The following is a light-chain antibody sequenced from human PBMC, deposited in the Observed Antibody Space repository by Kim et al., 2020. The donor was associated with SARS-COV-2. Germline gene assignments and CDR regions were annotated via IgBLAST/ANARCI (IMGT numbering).Light chain of an antibody. J-gene: IGKJ4*01. CDR1: RSVRSN. Sequence: EIVMTQSPATLSVSPGERATLSCRASRSVRSNLAWYQRKPGQAPRLLIFDASTRATGIPARFSGSGSGTEFTLTISSLQSEDFAFYFCQQYNNLTPLTFGGGTKVDIK. CDR3: QQYNNLTPLT. V-gene: IGKV3-15*01. CDR2: DAS.